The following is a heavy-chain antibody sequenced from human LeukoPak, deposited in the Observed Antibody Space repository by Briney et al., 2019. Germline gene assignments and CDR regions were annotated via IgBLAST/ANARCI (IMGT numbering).Heavy chain of an antibody. Sequence: SETLSLTCTVSGGSISSYYWSWIRQPPGKGLEGIGYIYYSGSTNYNPPLKSRVTISVDTSKNQFSLKLSSVTAADTAVYYCARSSDSIYYYYMDVWGKGTTVTVSS. J-gene: IGHJ6*03. CDR2: IYYSGST. CDR3: ARSSDSIYYYYMDV. V-gene: IGHV4-59*01. D-gene: IGHD4-11*01. CDR1: GGSISSYY.